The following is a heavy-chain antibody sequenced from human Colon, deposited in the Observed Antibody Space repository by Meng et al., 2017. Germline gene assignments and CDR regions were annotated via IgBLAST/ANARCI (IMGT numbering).Heavy chain of an antibody. CDR3: ARDRGCSGGSCYPYYYYGMNV. Sequence: SQTLSLTCAISGDSVPSHSAAWNWIRQSPSRGLEWLGRTYYRSKWYNDYAVSVKSRITINPDTSKNQFSLQLNSVTPEDTAVYYCARDRGCSGGSCYPYYYYGMNVWGQGTTVTVSS. CDR2: TYYRSKWYN. D-gene: IGHD2-15*01. CDR1: GDSVPSHSAA. V-gene: IGHV6-1*01. J-gene: IGHJ6*02.